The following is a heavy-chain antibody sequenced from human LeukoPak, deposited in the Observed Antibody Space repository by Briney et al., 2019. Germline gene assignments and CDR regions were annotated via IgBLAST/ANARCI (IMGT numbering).Heavy chain of an antibody. CDR1: GYTFTGYY. CDR2: INPNSGGT. J-gene: IGHJ4*02. D-gene: IGHD3-9*01. V-gene: IGHV1-2*02. Sequence: ASVKVSCKASGYTFTGYYMHWVRQAPGQGLEWMGWINPNSGGTNYAQKFQGRVTMTRDTSISIAYMELSRLRSADTAVYYCARSPHILTGENFDYWGQGTLLTVSS. CDR3: ARSPHILTGENFDY.